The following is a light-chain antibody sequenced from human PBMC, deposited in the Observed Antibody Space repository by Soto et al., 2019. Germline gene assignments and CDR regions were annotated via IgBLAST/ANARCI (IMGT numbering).Light chain of an antibody. CDR2: DTS. V-gene: IGKV3-15*01. CDR3: QQYNDRPPLT. CDR1: QSVNNN. J-gene: IGKJ4*01. Sequence: EVVMTQSPALLSVSPGERVTLSCRASQSVNNNLAWYQQQPGQAPRLLIYDTSSRATGVPARFSGSGSGTEFTLTNSSLKAEDFAVYYCQQYNDRPPLTFGGGTKVEI.